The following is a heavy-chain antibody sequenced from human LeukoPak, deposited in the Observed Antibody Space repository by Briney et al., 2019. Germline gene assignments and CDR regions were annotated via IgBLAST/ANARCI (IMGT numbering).Heavy chain of an antibody. CDR2: IKQDGSEK. CDR3: AKDMVYYGSGSPTAFDY. CDR1: GFTFSNYW. V-gene: IGHV3-7*03. D-gene: IGHD3-10*01. J-gene: IGHJ4*02. Sequence: GGSLRLSCVASGFTFSNYWMSWVRQAPGKGLEWVANIKQDGSEKYYTDSVKGRFTISRDNAKNSLYLQMNSLRAEDMALYYCAKDMVYYGSGSPTAFDYWGQGTLVTVSS.